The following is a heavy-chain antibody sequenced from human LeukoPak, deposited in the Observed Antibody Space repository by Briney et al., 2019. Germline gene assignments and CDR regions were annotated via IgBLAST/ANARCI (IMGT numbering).Heavy chain of an antibody. CDR1: GFTFSSYW. CDR2: IRQDGGLK. D-gene: IGHD1-26*01. J-gene: IGHJ4*02. Sequence: GGSLKLSCTASGFTFSSYWMSWVRQAPGKGLEWVANIRQDGGLKHYVDSVKGRFTISRDNAENSLYLQMNSLRAEDTAVYYCAREIVGAIKSYFDYWGQGTLVTASS. CDR3: AREIVGAIKSYFDY. V-gene: IGHV3-7*01.